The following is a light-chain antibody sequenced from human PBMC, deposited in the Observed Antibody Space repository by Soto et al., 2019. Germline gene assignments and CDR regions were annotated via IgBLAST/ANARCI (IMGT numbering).Light chain of an antibody. CDR3: QQYYSYPRT. Sequence: AIRMTHSPSSLSECIGAIFTITCRASQGISSYLAWYQQKPGKAPKLLIYAASTLQSGVPSRFSGSGSGTDFTLTSSCLQSEDFATYYCQQYYSYPRTFGHGTKVDIK. CDR2: AAS. J-gene: IGKJ1*01. V-gene: IGKV1-8*01. CDR1: QGISSY.